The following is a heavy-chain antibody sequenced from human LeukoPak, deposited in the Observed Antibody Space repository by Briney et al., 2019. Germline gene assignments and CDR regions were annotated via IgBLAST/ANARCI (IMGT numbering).Heavy chain of an antibody. CDR3: ASINSKWLVNYFDY. V-gene: IGHV3-11*04. J-gene: IGHJ4*02. CDR2: ISSSGSTI. CDR1: GFTFSNYY. D-gene: IGHD6-19*01. Sequence: GGSLRLPCAASGFTFSNYYMSWIRQAPGKGLEWVSYISSSGSTIYYADSVKGRFTISRDNAKNSLYLQMNSLRAEDTAVYYCASINSKWLVNYFDYWGQGTLVTVSS.